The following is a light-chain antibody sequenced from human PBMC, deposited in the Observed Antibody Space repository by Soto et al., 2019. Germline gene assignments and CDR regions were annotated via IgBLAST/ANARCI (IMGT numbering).Light chain of an antibody. V-gene: IGKV3-20*01. J-gene: IGKJ2*01. Sequence: IVLTQSPGTLSLSPGDRATLSCRASQSVSSSHLAWYQQKPGQAPRLLIYGASNRATGIPDRLSGSGSGTYFTLTISRLEPEDSAVYYWQQYGCSPRYTFGQGTKLEIK. CDR3: QQYGCSPRYT. CDR1: QSVSSSH. CDR2: GAS.